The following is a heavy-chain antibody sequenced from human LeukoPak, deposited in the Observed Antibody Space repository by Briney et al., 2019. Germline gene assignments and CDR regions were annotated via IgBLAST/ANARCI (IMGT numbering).Heavy chain of an antibody. D-gene: IGHD2-15*01. Sequence: PSETLSLTCAVYGGSFSGYYWSWIRQPPGKGLEWIGEINHSGSTNYNPSLKSRVTISADTSKNQFSLKLSSVTAADTAVYYCTRADDCSGGSCWFEPWGQGTLATVSS. CDR3: TRADDCSGGSCWFEP. CDR1: GGSFSGYY. J-gene: IGHJ5*02. V-gene: IGHV4-34*01. CDR2: INHSGST.